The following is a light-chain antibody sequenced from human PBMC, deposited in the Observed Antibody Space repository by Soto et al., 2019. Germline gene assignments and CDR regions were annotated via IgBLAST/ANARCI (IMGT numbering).Light chain of an antibody. CDR3: QQRSSWPWT. CDR1: QSVRSS. CDR2: DAS. J-gene: IGKJ1*01. V-gene: IGKV3-11*01. Sequence: EILLTQSPATLSLSPGERATFSCRASQSVRSSLAWYQQKPGQAPRLLIYDASNRATGIPGRFSGSGSGTDFTLTISNLEPEDFAVYYCQQRSSWPWTFGQGAKVEIK.